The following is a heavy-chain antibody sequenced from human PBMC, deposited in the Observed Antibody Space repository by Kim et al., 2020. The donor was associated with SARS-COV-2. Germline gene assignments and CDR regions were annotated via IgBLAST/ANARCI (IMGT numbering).Heavy chain of an antibody. CDR1: GFTFSSYW. CDR3: AIGRITMIVARPLQH. V-gene: IGHV3-74*01. J-gene: IGHJ1*01. D-gene: IGHD3-22*01. CDR2: INSDGSST. Sequence: GGSLRLSCAASGFTFSSYWMHWVRQAPGKGLVWVSRINSDGSSTSYADSVKGRFTISRDNAKNTLYLQMNSLRAEDTAVYYCAIGRITMIVARPLQHWGQGTLVTVSS.